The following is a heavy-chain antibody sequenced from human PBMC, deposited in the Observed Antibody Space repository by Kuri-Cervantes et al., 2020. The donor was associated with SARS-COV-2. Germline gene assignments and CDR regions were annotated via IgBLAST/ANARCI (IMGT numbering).Heavy chain of an antibody. Sequence: GGSLRLSCAASGFTFSNFWMNWVRQAPGKGLEWVGRIQSKSDGGTTDFGAPVKGRFSISRDDSRDRLYLQMDSLKTEDTAVYYCTTEAYSVSQGWAFDIWGQGTMVTVSS. CDR1: GFTFSNFW. CDR2: IQSKSDGGTT. J-gene: IGHJ3*02. V-gene: IGHV3-15*07. CDR3: TTEAYSVSQGWAFDI. D-gene: IGHD1-26*01.